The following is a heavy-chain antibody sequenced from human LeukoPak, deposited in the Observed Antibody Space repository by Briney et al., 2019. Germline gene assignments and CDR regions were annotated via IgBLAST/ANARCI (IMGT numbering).Heavy chain of an antibody. J-gene: IGHJ6*03. CDR2: INHSGST. CDR1: GGSFSGYY. V-gene: IGHV4-34*01. Sequence: SETLSLTCAVYGGSFSGYYWSWIRQPPGKGLEWIGEINHSGSTNYNPSLKSRVTISVETSKNQFSLKLSSVTAADTAVYYCARGRLAVLRFLDRRYYVDVWGKGTTVTVSS. D-gene: IGHD3-3*01. CDR3: ARGRLAVLRFLDRRYYVDV.